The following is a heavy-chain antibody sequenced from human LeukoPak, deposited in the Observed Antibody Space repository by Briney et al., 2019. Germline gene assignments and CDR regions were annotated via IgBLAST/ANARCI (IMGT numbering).Heavy chain of an antibody. J-gene: IGHJ4*02. V-gene: IGHV3-23*01. D-gene: IGHD6-13*01. CDR2: NNDSGDNT. Sequence: PGGSLRLSCAASGFTFSNYAMRWIRQAPGKGLEWVSTNNDSGDNTYYADSVRGRFTISRDNSKNTLYLQMNSLRAEDTAVYYCSRSAVTWSFDYWGQGTLVTVSS. CDR3: SRSAVTWSFDY. CDR1: GFTFSNYA.